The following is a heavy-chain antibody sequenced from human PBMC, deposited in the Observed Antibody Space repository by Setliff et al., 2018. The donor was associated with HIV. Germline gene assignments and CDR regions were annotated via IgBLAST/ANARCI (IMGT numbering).Heavy chain of an antibody. CDR2: INHSGST. CDR1: GGSFSGYY. CDR3: ARGKQWLPHVY. V-gene: IGHV4-34*01. Sequence: SETLSLTCAVYGGSFSGYYGTWIRQPPGKGLEWIGEINHSGSTNYNPSLKSRVTISIDTFKNQFSLNMSSVTAADTAVYYCARGKQWLPHVYWGQGTLVTAPQ. J-gene: IGHJ4*02. D-gene: IGHD6-19*01.